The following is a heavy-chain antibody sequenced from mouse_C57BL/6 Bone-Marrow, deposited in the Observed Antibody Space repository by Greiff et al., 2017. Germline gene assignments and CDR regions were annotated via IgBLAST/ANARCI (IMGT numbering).Heavy chain of an antibody. D-gene: IGHD2-4*01. CDR1: GYTFTSYW. J-gene: IGHJ3*01. CDR2: IDPSDSYT. Sequence: QVQLQQPGAELVMPGASVKLSCKASGYTFTSYWMHWVKQRPGQGLEWIGEIDPSDSYTNYNQKFKGKSTLTVDKSSSTAYMQLSSLTSEDSAVYYCARTDYDYEWAWFAYWGQGTLVTVSA. V-gene: IGHV1-69*01. CDR3: ARTDYDYEWAWFAY.